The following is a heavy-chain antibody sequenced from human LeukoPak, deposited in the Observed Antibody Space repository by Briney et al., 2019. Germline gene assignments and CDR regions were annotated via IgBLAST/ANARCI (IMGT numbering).Heavy chain of an antibody. CDR1: GYTFTSHD. CDR2: MNPKSGNT. D-gene: IGHD4/OR15-4a*01. V-gene: IGHV1-8*01. J-gene: IGHJ4*02. CDR3: ARIEDYGYDY. Sequence: GASVKVSCKASGYTFTSHDINWVRQATGQGLEWMGWMNPKSGNTGYAQKFQGRVTLTRNTSISTAYMELSSLRSEDTAVYYCARIEDYGYDYWGQGTLVTVSS.